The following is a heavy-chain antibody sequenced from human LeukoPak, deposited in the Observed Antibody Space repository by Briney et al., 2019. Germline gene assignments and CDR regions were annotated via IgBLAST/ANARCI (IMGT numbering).Heavy chain of an antibody. CDR1: GYTFTGYY. Sequence: GASVKVSCKASGYTFTGYYMHWVRQAPGQGLEWMGWINPNSGGTNYAQKLQGRVTMTTDTSTSTAYMELRSLRSDDTAVYYCARRPYGSGSYLAGWGQGTLVTVSS. CDR2: INPNSGGT. J-gene: IGHJ4*02. V-gene: IGHV1-2*02. D-gene: IGHD3-10*01. CDR3: ARRPYGSGSYLAG.